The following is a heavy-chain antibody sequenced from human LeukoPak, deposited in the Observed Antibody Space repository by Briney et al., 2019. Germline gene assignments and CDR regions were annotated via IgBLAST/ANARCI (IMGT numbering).Heavy chain of an antibody. J-gene: IGHJ5*02. D-gene: IGHD4-17*01. CDR1: LVTLCSYI. Sequence: GGSLRLSSAPSLVTLCSYIMNWVRAALGTGLWWVSYISSSNRTIYYADPGKGRFTISRDNAKNSLYLQMNSLRAEDTAVYYCARVPNGDYVIWFDPWGQGTLVTVSS. CDR2: ISSSNRTI. V-gene: IGHV3-48*01. CDR3: ARVPNGDYVIWFDP.